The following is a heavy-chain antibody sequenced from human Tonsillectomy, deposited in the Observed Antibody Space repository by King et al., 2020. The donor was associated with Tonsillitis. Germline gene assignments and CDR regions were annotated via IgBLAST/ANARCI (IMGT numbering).Heavy chain of an antibody. CDR2: IYHSGIT. V-gene: IGHV4-38-2*02. D-gene: IGHD6-19*01. Sequence: VQLQESGPGLVKPSETLSLTCTVSGYSINSGYYWGWIRQPPGKGLEWIGSIYHSGITYYNPSLKSRVTISVDTSKNQFSLKLSSVTAADTAVYYCAGDDNSGWLYYFDYWGQGTLVTVSS. CDR3: AGDDNSGWLYYFDY. J-gene: IGHJ4*02. CDR1: GYSINSGYY.